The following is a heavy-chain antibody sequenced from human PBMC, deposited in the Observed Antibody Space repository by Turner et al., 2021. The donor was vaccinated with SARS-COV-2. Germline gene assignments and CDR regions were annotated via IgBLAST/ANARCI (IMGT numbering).Heavy chain of an antibody. CDR1: AFTFCSNT. J-gene: IGHJ5*02. Sequence: VQLVESGGGLVEAGGSLILSCAASAFTFCSNTMCWVRLAPGKGREWVSSISSSSSYISYAGSVKGRFTISRDNAKISLYLQMTSLRAEDTAVYYCARGTYYYDSSVYSGTNWFDPWGQGTLVTVSS. D-gene: IGHD3-22*01. V-gene: IGHV3-21*01. CDR2: ISSSSSYI. CDR3: ARGTYYYDSSVYSGTNWFDP.